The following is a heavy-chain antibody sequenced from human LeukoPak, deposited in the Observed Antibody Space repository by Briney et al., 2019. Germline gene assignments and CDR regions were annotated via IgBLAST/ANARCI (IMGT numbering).Heavy chain of an antibody. V-gene: IGHV3-21*01. CDR2: ISSSSYI. J-gene: IGHJ4*02. D-gene: IGHD6-25*01. CDR3: ARTASGQPSFDY. CDR1: GFTFSSYS. Sequence: PGGSLRLSCAASGFTFSSYSMNWVRQAPGKGLEWVSSISSSSYIYYADSVKGRFTISRDNAKNSLYLQMNSLRAEDTAVYYCARTASGQPSFDYWGQGTLVTVSS.